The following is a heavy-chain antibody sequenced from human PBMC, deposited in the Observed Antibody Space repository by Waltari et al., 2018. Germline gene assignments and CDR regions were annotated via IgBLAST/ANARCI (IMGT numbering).Heavy chain of an antibody. Sequence: EVQLVESGGGQVKPGGSLRLSCVGSVFTFSNYSMNWVRVAPGKGLDWVSSIGISTTYKFYADSVKGRFTVSRDNAKNSVYLQMNNLRVEDTAVYYCARGPWAPLDYWGQGVLVTVSS. CDR3: ARGPWAPLDY. CDR1: VFTFSNYS. CDR2: IGISTTYK. V-gene: IGHV3-21*02. J-gene: IGHJ4*02.